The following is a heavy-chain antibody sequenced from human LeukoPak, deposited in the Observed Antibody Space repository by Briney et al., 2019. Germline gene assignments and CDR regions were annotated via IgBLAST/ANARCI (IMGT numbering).Heavy chain of an antibody. CDR3: ARDSGYSYGIDY. D-gene: IGHD5-18*01. V-gene: IGHV4-59*01. J-gene: IGHJ4*02. CDR1: GGSISSYC. CDR2: IYYSGST. Sequence: SETLSLTCTVSGGSISSYCWSWIRQPPGKGLEWIGYIYYSGSTNYNPSLKSRVTISVDTSKNQFSLKLSSVTAADTAVYYCARDSGYSYGIDYWGQGTLVTVSS.